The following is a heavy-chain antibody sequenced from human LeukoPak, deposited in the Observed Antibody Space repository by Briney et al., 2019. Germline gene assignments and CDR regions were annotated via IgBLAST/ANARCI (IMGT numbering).Heavy chain of an antibody. D-gene: IGHD2-15*01. CDR3: ARVPNIVGGSGMDV. CDR2: ISSSSTSI. V-gene: IGHV3-21*01. J-gene: IGHJ6*04. CDR1: GFTFSSYS. Sequence: GGSLRLSCAVSGFTFSSYSMNWVRRAPGKGLGWVSSISSSSTSIYYADSVKGRFTISRDNAKNSLYLQMNSLRAEDTAVYYCARVPNIVGGSGMDVWGKGTTVTVSS.